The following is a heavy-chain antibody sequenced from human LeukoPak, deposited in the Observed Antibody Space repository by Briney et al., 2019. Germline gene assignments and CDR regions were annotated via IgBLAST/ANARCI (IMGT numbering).Heavy chain of an antibody. Sequence: SETLSLTCTVSGGSISSSSYYWGWIRQPPGKGLEWIGSIYYSGSTYYNPSLKSRVTISVDTSKNQFSLKLSSVTAADTAVYYCAREGGYSYGSSDYWGQGTLVTVSS. V-gene: IGHV4-39*07. D-gene: IGHD5-18*01. CDR1: GGSISSSSYY. CDR2: IYYSGST. CDR3: AREGGYSYGSSDY. J-gene: IGHJ4*02.